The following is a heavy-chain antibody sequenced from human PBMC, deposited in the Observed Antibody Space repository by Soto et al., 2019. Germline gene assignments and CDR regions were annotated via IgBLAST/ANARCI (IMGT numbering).Heavy chain of an antibody. Sequence: QVQLVQSGAEVKKPGASVKVSCKASGYTFTSYGISWGRQAPGQGLEWMGWISAYNGNTNYAQKLQGRVTLHKAKYKRKAYMEVRRLRSDDTAVYYCARDARYYDFWSGYSTPFASRGQGTLVTVSS. CDR1: GYTFTSYG. CDR2: ISAYNGNT. CDR3: ARDARYYDFWSGYSTPFAS. V-gene: IGHV1-18*01. D-gene: IGHD3-3*01. J-gene: IGHJ4*02.